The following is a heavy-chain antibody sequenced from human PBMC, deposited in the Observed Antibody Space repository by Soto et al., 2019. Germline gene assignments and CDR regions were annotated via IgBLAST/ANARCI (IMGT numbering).Heavy chain of an antibody. CDR1: GGSISSYY. Sequence: ASETPSLTCTVSGGSISSYYWSWIRQPAGRGREWMGRIYTSGSTNYKPSLKCRGTMSVGTSKRELSLKLSSVHAADTAVYHCASAAGFVGTSTGYSSSWYGDYYYGMDVWGQGTTGT. CDR3: ASAAGFVGTSTGYSSSWYGDYYYGMDV. D-gene: IGHD6-13*01. V-gene: IGHV4-4*07. CDR2: IYTSGST. J-gene: IGHJ6*02.